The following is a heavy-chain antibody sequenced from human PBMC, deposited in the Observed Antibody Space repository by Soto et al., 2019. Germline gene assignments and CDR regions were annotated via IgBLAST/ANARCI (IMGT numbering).Heavy chain of an antibody. Sequence: QVQLVQSGAEVKKPGSSVKVSCKASGGTFNSDTITWVRQAPGQGLEWMGGIIPISDTAHYAQNFQGRVTITADDFTSTVYMELSSLRSEDTAVYYCATLVPAPIKLYPRLGWFDPWGQGTLVTVSS. D-gene: IGHD2-2*02. V-gene: IGHV1-69*01. CDR1: GGTFNSDT. CDR3: ATLVPAPIKLYPRLGWFDP. CDR2: IIPISDTA. J-gene: IGHJ5*02.